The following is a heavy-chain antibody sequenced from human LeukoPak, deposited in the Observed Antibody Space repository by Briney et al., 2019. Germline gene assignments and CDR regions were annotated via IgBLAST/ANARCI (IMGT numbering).Heavy chain of an antibody. V-gene: IGHV3-15*01. Sequence: PGGSLRLSCAASGFTFIHAWMSWVRQAPGRGLEWVGRIKSKGGGGTTDYAAPVKGRFTISRDDSKNTLYLQVDSLKTEDTAVYYCATELGPPWYHYDISGSKGFDFWGQGTLVTVSS. D-gene: IGHD3-22*01. CDR3: ATELGPPWYHYDISGSKGFDF. J-gene: IGHJ4*02. CDR1: GFTFIHAW. CDR2: IKSKGGGGTT.